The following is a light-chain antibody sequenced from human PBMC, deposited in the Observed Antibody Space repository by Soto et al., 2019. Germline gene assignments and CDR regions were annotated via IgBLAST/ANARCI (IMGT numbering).Light chain of an antibody. CDR3: SSYTGSNTLVV. V-gene: IGLV2-14*03. J-gene: IGLJ3*02. CDR1: SSDVGAYNY. Sequence: QSVLTQPASVSGSPGQSITISCTGTSSDVGAYNYVSWYQHHPGKAPKLMIYDVSNRPSGVSNRFSGSKSGNTASLTISGLQAEDEADYCCSSYTGSNTLVVFGGGTKLTVL. CDR2: DVS.